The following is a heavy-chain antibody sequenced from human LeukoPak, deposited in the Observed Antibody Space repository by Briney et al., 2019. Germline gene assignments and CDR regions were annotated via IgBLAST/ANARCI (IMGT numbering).Heavy chain of an antibody. CDR3: ARTITGSYYYYYMDV. V-gene: IGHV3-21*01. Sequence: GGSLRLSCAASGFTFSSYSMNWVRQAPGKGLEWVSSISSSSSYIHYADSVKGRFTISRDNAKNSLYLQTNSLRAEDTAVYYCARTITGSYYYYYMDVWGKGTTVTVSS. J-gene: IGHJ6*03. D-gene: IGHD5-24*01. CDR1: GFTFSSYS. CDR2: ISSSSSYI.